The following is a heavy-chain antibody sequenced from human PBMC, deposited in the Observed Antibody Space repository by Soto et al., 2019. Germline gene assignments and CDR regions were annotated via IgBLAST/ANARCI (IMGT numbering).Heavy chain of an antibody. V-gene: IGHV4-38-2*02. CDR2: VHHAGST. D-gene: IGHD6-13*01. CDR3: ARSTEATGTLKY. J-gene: IGHJ4*02. Sequence: SETLSLTCTVSGDSITNGYYWGWIRQPPGRGLEWIASVHHAGSTFYSPSLMRRVTISVDRSKNQFSLKVTSVTVADTAVYYCARSTEATGTLKYWGQGTLVTVS. CDR1: GDSITNGYY.